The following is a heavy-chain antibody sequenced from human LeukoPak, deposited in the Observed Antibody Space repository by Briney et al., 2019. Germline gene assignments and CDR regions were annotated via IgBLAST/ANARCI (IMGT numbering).Heavy chain of an antibody. CDR3: AGSSSWYYFKY. J-gene: IGHJ4*02. V-gene: IGHV3-33*03. Sequence: GRSLRLSCAASGFTFSSYDMHWVRQAPGKGLEWVAVIWYDGSNKYYADSVKGRFTISRDNSKNTLYLQMNSLRAEDAAVYYCAGSSSWYYFKYWGQGTLVTVSS. CDR1: GFTFSSYD. D-gene: IGHD6-13*01. CDR2: IWYDGSNK.